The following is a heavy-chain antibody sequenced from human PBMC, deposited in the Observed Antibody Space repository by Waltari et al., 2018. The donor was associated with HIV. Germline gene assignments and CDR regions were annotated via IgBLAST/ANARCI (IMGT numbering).Heavy chain of an antibody. CDR1: GFTFSSYA. Sequence: EVQLLESGGGLVQPGGSLRLSCAASGFTFSSYAMSWVRQAPGKGLEWVSAISGSGGSTYYADSVKGRFTISRDNSKNTLYLQMNSLRAEDTAVYYCAKDGDLGRSTSCLFDYWGQGTLVTVSS. J-gene: IGHJ4*02. D-gene: IGHD2-2*01. V-gene: IGHV3-23*01. CDR2: ISGSGGST. CDR3: AKDGDLGRSTSCLFDY.